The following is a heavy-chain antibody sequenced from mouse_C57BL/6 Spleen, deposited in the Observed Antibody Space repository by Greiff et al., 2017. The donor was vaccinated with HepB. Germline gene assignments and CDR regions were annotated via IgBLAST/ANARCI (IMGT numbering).Heavy chain of an antibody. CDR3: ARDSSGYNYFDY. V-gene: IGHV1-26*01. CDR2: INPNNGGT. CDR1: GYTFTDYY. J-gene: IGHJ2*01. Sequence: EVQLQQSGPELVKPGASVKISCKASGYTFTDYYMNWVKQSHGKSLEWIGDINPNNGGTSYNQKFKGKATLTVDKSSSTAYMELRSLTSEDSAVYYCARDSSGYNYFDYWGQGTTLTVSS. D-gene: IGHD3-2*02.